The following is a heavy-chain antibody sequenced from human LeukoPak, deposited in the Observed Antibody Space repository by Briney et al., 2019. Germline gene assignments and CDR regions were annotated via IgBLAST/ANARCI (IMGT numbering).Heavy chain of an antibody. D-gene: IGHD3-3*01. CDR2: IYYSGST. Sequence: SETLSLTCTVSGGSISSYYWSWIRQPPGKGLEWIGYIYYSGSTNYNPSLKSRVTISVDTSKNQFSLKLSSVTAADTAVYYCARDLGGYYDFWSGYLGGSGIDYWGQGTLVTVSS. CDR3: ARDLGGYYDFWSGYLGGSGIDY. CDR1: GGSISSYY. V-gene: IGHV4-59*12. J-gene: IGHJ4*02.